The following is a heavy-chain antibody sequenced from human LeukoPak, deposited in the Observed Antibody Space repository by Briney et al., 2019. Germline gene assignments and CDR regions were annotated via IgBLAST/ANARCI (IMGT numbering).Heavy chain of an antibody. J-gene: IGHJ4*02. V-gene: IGHV1-2*02. Sequence: ASVKVSCKASGYTFTGYYMHWVRQAPGQGLEWMGWINPNSGGTNYAQKFQGRVTMTRDTSISTAYMELSRLRSDDTAGYYCARDIVATIPYFDYWGQGTLVTVSS. CDR2: INPNSGGT. CDR1: GYTFTGYY. D-gene: IGHD5-12*01. CDR3: ARDIVATIPYFDY.